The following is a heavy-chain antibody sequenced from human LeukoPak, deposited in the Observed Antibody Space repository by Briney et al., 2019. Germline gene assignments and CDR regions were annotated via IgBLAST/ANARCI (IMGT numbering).Heavy chain of an antibody. J-gene: IGHJ4*02. CDR3: ARDEAWATVTTNPLDY. D-gene: IGHD4-17*01. CDR1: GGSISSYY. V-gene: IGHV4-4*07. Sequence: SETLSLTCTVSGGSISSYYWSWIRQPARPGLEWIGRIYTSGSTNYNPSLKSRVTMSVDTSKNQFSLKLSSVTAADTAVYYCARDEAWATVTTNPLDYWGQGTLVSVSS. CDR2: IYTSGST.